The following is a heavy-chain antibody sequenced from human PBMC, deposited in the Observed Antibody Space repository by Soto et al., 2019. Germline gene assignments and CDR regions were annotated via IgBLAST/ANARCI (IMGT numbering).Heavy chain of an antibody. D-gene: IGHD6-19*01. V-gene: IGHV1-46*03. J-gene: IGHJ6*03. CDR1: GYTFTSYY. CDR3: AREAVAGTFSRWYYYMDV. CDR2: INPSGGST. Sequence: ASVKVSCKASGYTFTSYYMHWVRQAPGQGLEWMGIINPSGGSTSYAQKFQGRVTMTRDTSTSTVYMELSSLRSEDTAVYYCAREAVAGTFSRWYYYMDVWGKGTTVTVSS.